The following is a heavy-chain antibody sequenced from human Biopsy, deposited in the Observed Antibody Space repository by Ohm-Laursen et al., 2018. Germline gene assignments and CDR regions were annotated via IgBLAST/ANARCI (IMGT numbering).Heavy chain of an antibody. Sequence: SETLSLTCTVSGVSVTSRGYYWTWIRQPPGTGVEWIGHISYSGTTNYKSSLRSRVTISVDPSKNQFSLNLTSVTAADTAVYYCARHPTGFWFDPWGQGTLVIVSS. J-gene: IGHJ5*02. V-gene: IGHV4-61*08. CDR1: GVSVTSRGYY. CDR2: ISYSGTT. CDR3: ARHPTGFWFDP.